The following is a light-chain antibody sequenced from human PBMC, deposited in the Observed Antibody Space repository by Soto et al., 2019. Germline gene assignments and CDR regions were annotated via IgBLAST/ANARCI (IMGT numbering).Light chain of an antibody. CDR1: QSVSSN. V-gene: IGKV3-15*01. Sequence: TPSPGTLSLSPVESATLSCRASQSVSSNLAWYQQKPGQAPRLLIYGASTRATGIPARFSGSGSGTEFTLTISSLQSEDFAVYYCQQYNNWPPITFGQGTRLEI. J-gene: IGKJ5*01. CDR2: GAS. CDR3: QQYNNWPPIT.